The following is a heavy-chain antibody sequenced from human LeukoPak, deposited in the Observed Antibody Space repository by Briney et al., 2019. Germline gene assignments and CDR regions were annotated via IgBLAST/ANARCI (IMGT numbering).Heavy chain of an antibody. CDR3: ARYNWNGGRAFDV. D-gene: IGHD1-1*01. J-gene: IGHJ3*01. CDR1: GDSVSTSSVA. V-gene: IGHV6-1*01. CDR2: TYYRSKWNN. Sequence: SQTLSLTCALSGDSVSTSSVAWNWIRQSPSRSLEWLGRTYYRSKWNNDYAVSVKSRIIINPGTSKNQFSLQLNSVTPEDTAVYYCARYNWNGGRAFDVWGQGTMVTVSS.